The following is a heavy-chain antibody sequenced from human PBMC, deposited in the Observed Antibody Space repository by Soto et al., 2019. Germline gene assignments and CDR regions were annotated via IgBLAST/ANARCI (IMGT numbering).Heavy chain of an antibody. CDR1: GFTFSSYA. D-gene: IGHD2-15*01. J-gene: IGHJ4*02. V-gene: IGHV3-30-3*01. CDR3: ARKRPAATQRYFDY. CDR2: ISYDGSNK. Sequence: QVQLVESGGGVVQPGRSLRLSCAASGFTFSSYAMHWVRQAPGKGLEWVAVISYDGSNKYYADSVKGRFTISRDNSKNTLYLQMNSLRAEDTAVYYCARKRPAATQRYFDYWGKGTLVPVSS.